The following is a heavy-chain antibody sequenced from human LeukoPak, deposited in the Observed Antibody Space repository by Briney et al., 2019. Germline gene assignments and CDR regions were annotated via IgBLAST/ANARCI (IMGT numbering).Heavy chain of an antibody. CDR3: ARLVDDYLDAFDI. Sequence: PGGSLRLSCAASGFTFSSYWMHWVRQAPGKGLVWVSRINSDGSSKSYADSVKGRFTISRDNAKNTLYLQMNSLRAEDTAVYYCARLVDDYLDAFDIWGQGTMVTVSS. V-gene: IGHV3-74*01. CDR1: GFTFSSYW. CDR2: INSDGSSK. J-gene: IGHJ3*02. D-gene: IGHD5-24*01.